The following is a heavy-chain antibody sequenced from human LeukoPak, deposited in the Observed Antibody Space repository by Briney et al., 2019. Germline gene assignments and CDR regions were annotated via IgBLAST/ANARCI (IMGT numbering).Heavy chain of an antibody. J-gene: IGHJ4*02. D-gene: IGHD6-19*01. CDR1: GYTFTGYY. CDR2: INPNSGGT. CDR3: ARGLDSRIAVAGAEYYFEY. V-gene: IGHV1-2*02. Sequence: ASVKVSCKASGYTFTGYYMHWVRQAPGQGLEWMGWINPNSGGTNYAQKFQGRVTMTRDTSISTAYMELSRLRSDDTAVYYCARGLDSRIAVAGAEYYFEYWGQGTLVTVSS.